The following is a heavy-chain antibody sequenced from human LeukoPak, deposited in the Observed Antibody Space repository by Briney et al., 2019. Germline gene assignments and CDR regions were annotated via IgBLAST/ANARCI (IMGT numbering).Heavy chain of an antibody. CDR2: TRNKANSYTT. Sequence: GGSLRLSCAASGFTFSDHYMDWVRQAPGKGLEWVGRTRNKANSYTTEYAASVKGRFTISRDDSKNSLYLQMNSLKTEDTAVYYCAALYSGSYYAFDIWGQGTMVTVSS. CDR1: GFTFSDHY. V-gene: IGHV3-72*01. D-gene: IGHD1-26*01. J-gene: IGHJ3*02. CDR3: AALYSGSYYAFDI.